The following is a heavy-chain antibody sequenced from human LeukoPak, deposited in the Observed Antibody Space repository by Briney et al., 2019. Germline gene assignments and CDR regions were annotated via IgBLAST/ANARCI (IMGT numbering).Heavy chain of an antibody. V-gene: IGHV1-46*01. CDR3: AAGDLVYDY. J-gene: IGHJ4*02. CDR2: INPSGGST. D-gene: IGHD4-17*01. Sequence: ASVKVSCKASGYTFTTYYMHWVRQAPGQGLEWMGIINPSGGSTGYAQKFQGRVTMTRDTSTSTVYMEPSSLRSEDTAVYYCAAGDLVYDYWGQGTLVTVSS. CDR1: GYTFTTYY.